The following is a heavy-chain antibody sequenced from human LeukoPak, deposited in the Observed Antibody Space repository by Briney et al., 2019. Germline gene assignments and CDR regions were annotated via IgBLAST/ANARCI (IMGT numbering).Heavy chain of an antibody. D-gene: IGHD6-19*01. V-gene: IGHV3-23*01. Sequence: GGSLRLSCAASGFTFSSYAMSRVRQAPGKGLEWVSVFSGSGDRTSYADSVKGRFTISRDNSKNTLYLQMNSLRTEDTAVYYCAKSRSAWYVFDYWGQGTLVTVSS. CDR3: AKSRSAWYVFDY. J-gene: IGHJ4*02. CDR1: GFTFSSYA. CDR2: FSGSGDRT.